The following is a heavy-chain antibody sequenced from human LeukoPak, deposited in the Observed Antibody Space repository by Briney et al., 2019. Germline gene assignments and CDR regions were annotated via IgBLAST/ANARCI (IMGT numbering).Heavy chain of an antibody. V-gene: IGHV4-59*08. CDR1: GGSISSYY. Sequence: PSETLSLTCTVSGGSISSYYWSWIRQPPGKGLEWIGYIYYSGSTNYNPSLKSRVTISVDTSKNQFSLKLSSVTAADTAVYYCARHEMVRGVALDYWGQGTLVTVSS. J-gene: IGHJ4*02. CDR2: IYYSGST. CDR3: ARHEMVRGVALDY. D-gene: IGHD3-10*01.